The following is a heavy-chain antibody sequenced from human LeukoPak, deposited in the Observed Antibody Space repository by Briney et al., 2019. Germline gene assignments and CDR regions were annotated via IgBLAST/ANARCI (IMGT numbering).Heavy chain of an antibody. D-gene: IGHD1-26*01. Sequence: ASVKVSCKASGYIFTGYYMHWVRQAPGQGLEWMGWIKTNSGGTNYAQKFQGRVTMTRDTSISTAYMELSTLRSDDTPVYYCARVGVGAKLDFWGQGTLVTVSS. CDR2: IKTNSGGT. J-gene: IGHJ4*02. CDR1: GYIFTGYY. CDR3: ARVGVGAKLDF. V-gene: IGHV1-2*02.